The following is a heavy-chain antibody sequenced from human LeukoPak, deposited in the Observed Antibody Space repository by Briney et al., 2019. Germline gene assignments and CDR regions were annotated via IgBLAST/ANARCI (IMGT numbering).Heavy chain of an antibody. D-gene: IGHD2-21*02. CDR1: GYTFTSYG. CDR2: ISAYNGNT. CDR3: ARDHGRLGYCGGDCYLGRYFDY. V-gene: IGHV1-18*01. Sequence: ASVKVSCKASGYTFTSYGISWVRQAPGQGLEWMGWISAYNGNTNYAQKFQGRVTMTTDTSTSTAYMELSSLRSEDTAVYYCARDHGRLGYCGGDCYLGRYFDYWGQGTLVTVSS. J-gene: IGHJ4*02.